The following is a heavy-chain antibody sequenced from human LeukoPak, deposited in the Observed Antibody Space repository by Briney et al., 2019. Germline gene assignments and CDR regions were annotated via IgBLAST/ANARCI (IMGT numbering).Heavy chain of an antibody. D-gene: IGHD5-24*01. V-gene: IGHV3-21*01. Sequence: GGSLRLSCAASGFTFSSYSMNWVRQAPGKGLEWVSSISSSSSYIYYADSVKGRFTISRDNAKNSLYLQMNSLRAEDTAVYYCARDPSGERLLQFNYWGQGTLVTVSS. J-gene: IGHJ4*02. CDR2: ISSSSSYI. CDR1: GFTFSSYS. CDR3: ARDPSGERLLQFNY.